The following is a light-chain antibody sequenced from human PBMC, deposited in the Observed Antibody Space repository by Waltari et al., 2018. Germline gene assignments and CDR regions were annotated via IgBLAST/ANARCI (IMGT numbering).Light chain of an antibody. J-gene: IGLJ3*02. CDR2: RND. V-gene: IGLV1-47*01. CDR3: AAWDDSLSGLWV. CDR1: SSSFGRNY. Sequence: QSVLTQPPSVSGSPGQRVTISCSGSSSSFGRNYVFWYQQLPGTAPKLLIYRNDRRLSGVPYRFSGSKSGTSASLAISGLQSEDEAAYYCAAWDDSLSGLWVFGGGTMLTVL.